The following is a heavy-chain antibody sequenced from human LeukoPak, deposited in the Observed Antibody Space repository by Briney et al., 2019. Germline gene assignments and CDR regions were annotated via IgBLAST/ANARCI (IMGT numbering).Heavy chain of an antibody. CDR3: ARDPSGWWHFDL. CDR2: ISYDGSNK. Sequence: GRSLRLSCAASGFTLSNYAMDWVRQAPGKGLEWVAVISYDGSNKYYADSVKGRFTISRDNSKNTLYLQMNSLRAEDTAEYYCARDPSGWWHFDLWGRGTLVTVSS. J-gene: IGHJ2*01. CDR1: GFTLSNYA. D-gene: IGHD6-19*01. V-gene: IGHV3-30*04.